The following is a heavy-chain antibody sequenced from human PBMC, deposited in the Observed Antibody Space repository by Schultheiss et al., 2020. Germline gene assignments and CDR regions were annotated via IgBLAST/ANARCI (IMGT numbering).Heavy chain of an antibody. J-gene: IGHJ4*02. D-gene: IGHD6-19*01. CDR1: GYTFTGYY. Sequence: ASVKVSCKASGYTFTGYYMHWVRQAPGQGLEWMGWINPNSGGTNYAQKFQGRVTMTRDMSTSTAYMELSSLRSEDTAVYYCAAAPEQWLVDYWGQGTLVNVSS. CDR2: INPNSGGT. CDR3: AAAPEQWLVDY. V-gene: IGHV1-2*02.